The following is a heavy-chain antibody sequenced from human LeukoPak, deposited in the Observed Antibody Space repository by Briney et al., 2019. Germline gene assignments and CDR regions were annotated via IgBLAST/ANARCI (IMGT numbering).Heavy chain of an antibody. Sequence: SETLSLTCTVSGDSISSGDYYWSWIRQPPGKGLEWIGYVYYSGSTEYNPSLRSRVTISLEMSKHQFSLNVTSVTAADTAVYYCATNTGTVFDYWGQGALVTVSS. D-gene: IGHD7-27*01. CDR2: VYYSGST. CDR1: GDSISSGDYY. V-gene: IGHV4-61*08. J-gene: IGHJ4*02. CDR3: ATNTGTVFDY.